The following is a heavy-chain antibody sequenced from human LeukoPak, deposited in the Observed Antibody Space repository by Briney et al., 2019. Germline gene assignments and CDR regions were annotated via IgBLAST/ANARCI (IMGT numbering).Heavy chain of an antibody. J-gene: IGHJ6*02. V-gene: IGHV3-43D*03. Sequence: GGSLRLSCAASGFTFDDYAMHWVRRAPGKGLEWVSLISWDGGSTYYADSVKGRFTISRDNSKNSLYLQMNSLRAEDTALYCCAKDIGGAAAGTDGMDVWGQGTTVTVSS. CDR1: GFTFDDYA. CDR2: ISWDGGST. CDR3: AKDIGGAAAGTDGMDV. D-gene: IGHD6-13*01.